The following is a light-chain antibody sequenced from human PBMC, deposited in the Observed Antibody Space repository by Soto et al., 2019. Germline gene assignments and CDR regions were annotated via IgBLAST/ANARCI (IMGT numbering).Light chain of an antibody. CDR1: SSDVGSYNL. CDR3: CSYAGSSTW. Sequence: QSALTQPASVSGSPGQSITISCTGTSSDVGSYNLVSWYQQHPGKAHKLMIYEGSKRPSGVSNRFSGSKSGNTASLTISGLQAEDEADYYCCSYAGSSTWFGGGTQLTVL. V-gene: IGLV2-23*01. J-gene: IGLJ3*02. CDR2: EGS.